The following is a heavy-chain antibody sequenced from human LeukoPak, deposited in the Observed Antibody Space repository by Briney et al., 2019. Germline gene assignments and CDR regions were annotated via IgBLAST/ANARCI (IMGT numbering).Heavy chain of an antibody. D-gene: IGHD1-1*01. Sequence: SETLSLTCTVSGYSISSGYYWGWIRQPPGKGLEWIGSIYHSGSTYYNPSLKSRVTISVDTSKNQFSLKLSSVTAADTAVYYCARLGPSGGTTNYWGQGTLVTVSS. CDR1: GYSISSGYY. CDR2: IYHSGST. V-gene: IGHV4-38-2*02. CDR3: ARLGPSGGTTNY. J-gene: IGHJ4*02.